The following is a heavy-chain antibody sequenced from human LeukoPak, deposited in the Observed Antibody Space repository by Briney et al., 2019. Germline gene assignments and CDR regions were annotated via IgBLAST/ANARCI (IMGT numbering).Heavy chain of an antibody. CDR3: ARSYGDYDPFFDS. Sequence: GGSLRLSCAASGFTFSSYEMNWVRQAPGKGLGWVSYISSSADIIYYADSVKGRFTISRDNAKNSLSLRMNSLRAEDTAVYYCARSYGDYDPFFDSWGQGTLVTVSS. D-gene: IGHD4-17*01. CDR2: ISSSADII. V-gene: IGHV3-48*03. J-gene: IGHJ4*02. CDR1: GFTFSSYE.